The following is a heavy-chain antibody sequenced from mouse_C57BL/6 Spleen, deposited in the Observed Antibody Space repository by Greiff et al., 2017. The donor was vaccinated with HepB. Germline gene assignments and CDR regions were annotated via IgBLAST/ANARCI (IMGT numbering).Heavy chain of an antibody. CDR3: ARGSSYGYFDV. J-gene: IGHJ1*03. V-gene: IGHV1-82*01. Sequence: VQLQQSGPELVKPGASVKISCKASGYAFSSSWMNWVKQRPGKGLEWIGRIYPGDGDTNYNGKFKGKATLTADNSSSTAYMQLSSLTSEDFAVYFCARGSSYGYFDVWGTGTTVTVSS. CDR1: GYAFSSSW. D-gene: IGHD1-1*01. CDR2: IYPGDGDT.